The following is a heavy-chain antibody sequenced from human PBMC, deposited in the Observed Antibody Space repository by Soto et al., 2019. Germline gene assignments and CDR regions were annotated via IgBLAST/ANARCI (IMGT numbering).Heavy chain of an antibody. CDR2: IKQDGSEK. CDR3: ARDGEAVLNPGYHDFWSGYYPGGYYFDY. CDR1: GFTFSSYW. V-gene: IGHV3-7*01. J-gene: IGHJ4*02. D-gene: IGHD3-3*01. Sequence: EVQLVESGGGLVQPGGSLRLSCAASGFTFSSYWMSWVRQAPGKGLEWVANIKQDGSEKYYVDSVKGRFTISRDNAKNSLYLQMNSLRAEDTAVYYCARDGEAVLNPGYHDFWSGYYPGGYYFDYWGQGTLVTVSS.